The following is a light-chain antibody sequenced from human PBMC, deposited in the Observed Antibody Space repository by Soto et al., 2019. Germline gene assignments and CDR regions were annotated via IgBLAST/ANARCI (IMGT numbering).Light chain of an antibody. J-gene: IGLJ1*01. V-gene: IGLV2-14*01. CDR2: DVS. CDR3: TSYTSSSTPYV. CDR1: SSDVGAYTY. Sequence: QSALTQPASVSGCPGQSITISCAGTSSDVGAYTYVSWYQQHPGKAPKLMIYDVSNRPSGVSNRFSGSKSGNTASLTISGLQAEDEADYYCTSYTSSSTPYVFGGGTKLTVL.